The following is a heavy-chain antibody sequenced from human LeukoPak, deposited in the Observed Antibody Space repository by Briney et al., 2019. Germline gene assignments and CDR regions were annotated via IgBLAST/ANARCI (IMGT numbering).Heavy chain of an antibody. CDR3: SSQPAVIDLDF. CDR1: GFSFSSYW. V-gene: IGHV3-7*01. Sequence: PGGSLRLSCAASGFSFSSYWMTWVRQVPGKGLEWVANIKPDGSGKHYVDSVKGRFTISRDNAKSSLYLQMDSLRVEDTAVYYCSSQPAVIDLDFWGQGALLTVSS. D-gene: IGHD2/OR15-2a*01. J-gene: IGHJ4*02. CDR2: IKPDGSGK.